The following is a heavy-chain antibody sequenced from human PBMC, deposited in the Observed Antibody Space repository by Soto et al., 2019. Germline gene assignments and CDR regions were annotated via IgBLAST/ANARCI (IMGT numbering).Heavy chain of an antibody. V-gene: IGHV3-30*03. CDR2: ISYDGSNK. CDR1: GFTFSSYG. J-gene: IGHJ4*02. D-gene: IGHD4-17*01. CDR3: ASPTVDLRYYFDY. Sequence: QVQLVESGGGVVQPGRSLRLSCAASGFTFSSYGMHWVRQAPGKGLEWVAVISYDGSNKYYADSVKGRFTISRDNSKNTLYLQMNSLRAEDTAVYYCASPTVDLRYYFDYCGQGTLVTVSS.